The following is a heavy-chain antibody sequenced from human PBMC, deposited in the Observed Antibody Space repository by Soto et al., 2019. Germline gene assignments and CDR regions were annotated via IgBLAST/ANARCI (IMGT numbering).Heavy chain of an antibody. CDR2: ISYSTSHI. Sequence: EVQLVESGGGLVKPGGSLRLSCAASGITFSSYGMNWVRQAPGKGLEWVSSISYSTSHIYYADSVKGRFTISRDNAKNSLYLKMDSLRAEDTAMYYCAAHPASRYSDSWYKGYHIDYWGQGTLVTVSS. D-gene: IGHD1-26*01. CDR3: AAHPASRYSDSWYKGYHIDY. V-gene: IGHV3-21*01. J-gene: IGHJ4*02. CDR1: GITFSSYG.